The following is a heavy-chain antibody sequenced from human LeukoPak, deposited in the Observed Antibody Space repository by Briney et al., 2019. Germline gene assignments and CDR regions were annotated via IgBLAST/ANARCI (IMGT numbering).Heavy chain of an antibody. V-gene: IGHV5-51*01. CDR1: GYSFTNYW. CDR2: FYPDDSDT. J-gene: IGHJ3*02. Sequence: GESLKISCKGSGYSFTNYWIAWVRQMPARGLEWMGIFYPDDSDTRYSPSFQGQVTISADKSISTAYLQWSSLKASDTAMYYCARIWLRAFDIWGQGTMVTVSS. CDR3: ARIWLRAFDI. D-gene: IGHD3-16*01.